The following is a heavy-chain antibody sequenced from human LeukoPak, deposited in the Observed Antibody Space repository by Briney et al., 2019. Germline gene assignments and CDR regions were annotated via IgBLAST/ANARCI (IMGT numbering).Heavy chain of an antibody. CDR1: GFTFSRYW. J-gene: IGHJ5*02. CDR3: ARAGRDAYSTS. CDR2: ISADGSGT. V-gene: IGHV3-74*01. Sequence: GGSLRLSCAASGFTFSRYWMHWVRQAPGEGLMWVSRISADGSGTTYADSVKGRFTISRDNAKNALFLQMNSLRAEDTAVYYCARAGRDAYSTSWGQGTLVTVSS. D-gene: IGHD6-13*01.